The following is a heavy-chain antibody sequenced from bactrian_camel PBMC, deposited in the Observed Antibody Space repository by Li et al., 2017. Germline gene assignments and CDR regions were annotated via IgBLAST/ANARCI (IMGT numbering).Heavy chain of an antibody. Sequence: QLVESGGGSVQAGGSLRLSCAASAYTYSSNCMGWFRQAPGKEREGVARIYTGSGNTYYADSVKGRFTISQDNAKNTVYLQMNSLKPEDTAMYYCTARYEFGLGACRGVGGLGFWGQGTQVTVS. CDR2: IYTGSGNT. D-gene: IGHD1*01. V-gene: IGHV3S25*01. J-gene: IGHJ6*01. CDR1: AYTYSSNC. CDR3: TARYEFGLGACRGVGGLGF.